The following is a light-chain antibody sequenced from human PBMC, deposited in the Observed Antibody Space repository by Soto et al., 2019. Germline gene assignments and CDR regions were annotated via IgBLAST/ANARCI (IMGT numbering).Light chain of an antibody. Sequence: EIVMTQSPATLSVSPGERATLSCRASQSVSSNLAWYRQQPGQAPRLLIYGASTRATGVPDRFSGSGSGTEFTLTINTLQSEDFAVYYCQHYYNWPYTFGQGTKLEIK. CDR2: GAS. J-gene: IGKJ2*01. V-gene: IGKV3-15*01. CDR1: QSVSSN. CDR3: QHYYNWPYT.